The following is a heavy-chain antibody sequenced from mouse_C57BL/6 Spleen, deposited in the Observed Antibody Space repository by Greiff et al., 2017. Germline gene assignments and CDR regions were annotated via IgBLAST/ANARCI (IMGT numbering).Heavy chain of an antibody. Sequence: QVQLQQPGAELVKPGASVKMSCKASGYTFTSYWITWVKQRPGQGLEWIGDIYPGSGSTNYNEKFKSKATLTVDTSSSTAYMQLSSLTSEDSAVYYCARGVGSSGYWFAYWGQGTLVTVSA. D-gene: IGHD3-2*02. CDR2: IYPGSGST. V-gene: IGHV1-55*01. CDR3: ARGVGSSGYWFAY. J-gene: IGHJ3*01. CDR1: GYTFTSYW.